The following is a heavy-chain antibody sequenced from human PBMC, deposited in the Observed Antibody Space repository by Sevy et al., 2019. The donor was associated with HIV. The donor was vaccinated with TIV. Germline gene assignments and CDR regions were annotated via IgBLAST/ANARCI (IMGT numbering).Heavy chain of an antibody. D-gene: IGHD5-12*01. CDR2: INHSGST. CDR3: ARGGRDIVATIKTYGMDV. J-gene: IGHJ6*02. CDR1: DGSFSGYY. V-gene: IGHV4-34*01. Sequence: SETLSLTCAVYDGSFSGYYWSWIRQPPGKGLEWIGEINHSGSTNYNPSLKSRVTISVDTSKNQFSLKLSSVTAADTAVYYCARGGRDIVATIKTYGMDVWDQGTTVTVSS.